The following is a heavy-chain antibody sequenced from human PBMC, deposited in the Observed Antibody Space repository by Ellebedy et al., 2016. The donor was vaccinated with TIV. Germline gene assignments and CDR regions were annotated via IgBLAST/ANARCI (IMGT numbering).Heavy chain of an antibody. Sequence: ASVKVSCKASGYTFRSYSMSWVRQAPGQGLEWMGWISTYTGDTNLAQKFQGRVTMTTDPSTSTVYMELTSLRSDDTAVYYCARDMVQGMVSIYVWFDYWGQGTLVTVSS. CDR1: GYTFRSYS. V-gene: IGHV1-18*01. CDR2: ISTYTGDT. J-gene: IGHJ4*02. CDR3: ARDMVQGMVSIYVWFDY. D-gene: IGHD2-8*01.